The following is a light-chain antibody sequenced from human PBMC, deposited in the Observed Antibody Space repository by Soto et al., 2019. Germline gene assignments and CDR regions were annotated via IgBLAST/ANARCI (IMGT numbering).Light chain of an antibody. V-gene: IGKV1-33*01. J-gene: IGKJ2*01. Sequence: DIQMTQSPSSLSASVGDRVTITCQASQDITNYLNWYQQKPGKAPKLLIYDASNLETGVPSRFSGSGTWTDFTFTISSLQPEDIATYYCHQYDNLPHTFGQGTKLEIK. CDR3: HQYDNLPHT. CDR2: DAS. CDR1: QDITNY.